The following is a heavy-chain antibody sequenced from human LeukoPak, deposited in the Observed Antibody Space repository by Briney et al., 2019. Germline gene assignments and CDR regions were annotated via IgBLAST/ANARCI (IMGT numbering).Heavy chain of an antibody. J-gene: IGHJ6*03. CDR2: IYYSGST. D-gene: IGHD3-22*01. Sequence: SETLSLTCTVSDYSISSVYYWGWIRQPPGKGLEWIGNIYYSGSTNYNPSLKSRVTISVDTSKNQFSLKLSSVTAADTAVYYCTRGSIAYYYMDVWGKGTTVTISS. V-gene: IGHV4-38-2*02. CDR3: TRGSIAYYYMDV. CDR1: DYSISSVYY.